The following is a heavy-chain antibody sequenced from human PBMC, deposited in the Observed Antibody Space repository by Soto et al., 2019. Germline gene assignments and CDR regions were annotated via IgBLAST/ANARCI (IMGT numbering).Heavy chain of an antibody. CDR1: GGSISRGGYY. CDR3: ARVGFYCGGDCHYYGMDV. D-gene: IGHD2-21*02. V-gene: IGHV4-31*03. CDR2: IYYSGST. Sequence: SETLSLTCTVSGGSISRGGYYWSWIRQHPGKGLEWIGYIYYSGSTYYNPSLKSRVTISVDTSKNQFSLKLSSVTAADTAVYYCARVGFYCGGDCHYYGMDVWGQGTTVTVSS. J-gene: IGHJ6*02.